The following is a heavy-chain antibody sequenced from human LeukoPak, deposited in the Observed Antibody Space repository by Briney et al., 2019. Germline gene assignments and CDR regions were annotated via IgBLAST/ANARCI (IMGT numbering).Heavy chain of an antibody. J-gene: IGHJ4*02. V-gene: IGHV4-34*01. CDR3: ARGPFRYYYDSSGYNY. D-gene: IGHD3-22*01. CDR1: GAPITRYY. CDR2: INHSGST. Sequence: SETLSLTCTVSGAPITRYYWSWIRQPPGKGLEWIGEINHSGSTNYNPSLKSRVTISVDTSKNQFSLKLSSVTAADTAVYYCARGPFRYYYDSSGYNYWGQGTLVTVSS.